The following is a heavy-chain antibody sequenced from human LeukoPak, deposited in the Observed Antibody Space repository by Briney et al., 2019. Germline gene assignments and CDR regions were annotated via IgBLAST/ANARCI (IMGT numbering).Heavy chain of an antibody. V-gene: IGHV3-21*01. CDR2: ISSSSSYI. Sequence: PGGSLRLSCAASGFTFSSYSMNWVRRAPGKGLEWVSSISSSSSYIYYADSVKGRFTISRDNAKNSLYLQMNSLRAEDTAVYYCARVLVVAATFSDYWGQGTLVTVSS. D-gene: IGHD2-15*01. CDR1: GFTFSSYS. CDR3: ARVLVVAATFSDY. J-gene: IGHJ4*02.